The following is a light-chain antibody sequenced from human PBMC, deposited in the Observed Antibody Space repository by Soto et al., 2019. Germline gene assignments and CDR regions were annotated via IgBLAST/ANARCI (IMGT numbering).Light chain of an antibody. Sequence: EFVLAQSPGTLSLSPGERATLSCRASQTVRNNYLAWYQQKPGQAPRLLIYDASSMATGIPDRFSGGGSGTDFTLTIISPEPADFAVSYCQQFSSYPLTFGGGPKVDIK. J-gene: IGKJ4*01. V-gene: IGKV3-20*01. CDR1: QTVRNNY. CDR2: DAS. CDR3: QQFSSYPLT.